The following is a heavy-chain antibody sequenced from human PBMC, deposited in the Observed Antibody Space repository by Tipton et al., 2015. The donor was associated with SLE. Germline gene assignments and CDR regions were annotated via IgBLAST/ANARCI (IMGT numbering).Heavy chain of an antibody. D-gene: IGHD3-22*01. V-gene: IGHV3-23*01. CDR3: AKSAYYYDSSGPFDY. CDR1: GFTFNSYA. CDR2: ISGSGGST. Sequence: GSLRLSCAASGFTFNSYAMSWVRQAPGKGLEWVPAISGSGGSTYYADSVKGRFTISRDNSKNTLYLQMHSLRAEDTAVYYCAKSAYYYDSSGPFDYWGQGTLVTVSS. J-gene: IGHJ4*02.